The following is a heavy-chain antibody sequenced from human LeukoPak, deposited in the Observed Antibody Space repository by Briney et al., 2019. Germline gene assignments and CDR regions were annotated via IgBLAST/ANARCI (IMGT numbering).Heavy chain of an antibody. D-gene: IGHD2-21*02. J-gene: IGHJ4*02. CDR3: ARHRQGDYYFDY. CDR1: GGSISSYY. V-gene: IGHV4-59*04. CDR2: IYYSGNT. Sequence: PSETLSLTCTVSGGSISSYYWSWIRQPQGKGLEWIGDIYYSGNTYYNPSLKSRVTISVDTSKNQFSLKLSSVTAADTAVYYCARHRQGDYYFDYWGQGTLVTVSS.